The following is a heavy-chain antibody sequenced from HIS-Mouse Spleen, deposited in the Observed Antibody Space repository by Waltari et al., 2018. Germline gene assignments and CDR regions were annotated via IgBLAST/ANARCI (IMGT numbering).Heavy chain of an antibody. CDR3: AREIPYSSSWYDWYFDL. Sequence: QLQLQESGPGLVKPSETLSLTCTVSGGSISSSSYYWGWIRQPPGKGLEWIGSIYYSGSTYYNPSLTSRVTISVDTSKNQCSLKLSSVTAADTAVYYCAREIPYSSSWYDWYFDLWGRGTLVTDSS. V-gene: IGHV4-39*07. CDR2: IYYSGST. D-gene: IGHD6-13*01. J-gene: IGHJ2*01. CDR1: GGSISSSSYY.